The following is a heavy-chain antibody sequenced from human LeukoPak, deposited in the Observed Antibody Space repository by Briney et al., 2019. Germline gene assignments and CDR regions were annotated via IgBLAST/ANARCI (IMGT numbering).Heavy chain of an antibody. CDR3: ARPIRGVRGWYGPLDS. Sequence: SETLSLTCTVSGGSISSSSYYWGWIRQPPGKGLEWIGSIYYSGSSYYNPSLKSRVTISVDTSKNQFSLKLNSVTAADTAVYYCARPIRGVRGWYGPLDSWGQGTLVTVSS. V-gene: IGHV4-39*01. D-gene: IGHD6-19*01. CDR1: GGSISSSSYY. J-gene: IGHJ5*01. CDR2: IYYSGSS.